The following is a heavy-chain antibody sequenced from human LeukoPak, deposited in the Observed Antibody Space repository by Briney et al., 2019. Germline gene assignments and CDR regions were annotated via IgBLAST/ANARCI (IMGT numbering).Heavy chain of an antibody. CDR2: INPNSGGT. Sequence: ASVKVSCKASGYTFTGYYMHWVRQAPGQGLEWMGWINPNSGGTNYAQKFQGRVTMTRDTSISTAYMELSSLRSEDSAVYYCARLVVTAIPVLDSWGLGTLVTVSS. V-gene: IGHV1-2*02. D-gene: IGHD2-21*02. J-gene: IGHJ4*02. CDR3: ARLVVTAIPVLDS. CDR1: GYTFTGYY.